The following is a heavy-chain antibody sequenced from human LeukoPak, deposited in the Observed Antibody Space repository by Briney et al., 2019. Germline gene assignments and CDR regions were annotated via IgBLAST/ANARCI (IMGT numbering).Heavy chain of an antibody. V-gene: IGHV4-31*03. Sequence: PSQTLSLTCTVSGGSISSGGYYWSWIRQHPGKGLEWIGYIYYSGSTYYNPSLKSRVTISVDTSKNQFSLKLSSVTAADTAVYYCATRGIVVVPAATLSDYMDVWGKGTTVTVSS. D-gene: IGHD2-2*01. CDR2: IYYSGST. J-gene: IGHJ6*03. CDR3: ATRGIVVVPAATLSDYMDV. CDR1: GGSISSGGYY.